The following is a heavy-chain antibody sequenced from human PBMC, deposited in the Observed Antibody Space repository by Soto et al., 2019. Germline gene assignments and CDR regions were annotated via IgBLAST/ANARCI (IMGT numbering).Heavy chain of an antibody. V-gene: IGHV1-2*02. J-gene: IGHJ6*01. Sequence: GASVKVSCKASGYTFTGYYMHGVRQAPGQGLEWMGGINPKSGGTNYAQKFQCRDTMTRDTSISTAYMELSRLRSDDTAVYYCARGDDWDGEGSYYYGMDVWGQGTTV. CDR3: ARGDDWDGEGSYYYGMDV. CDR2: INPKSGGT. D-gene: IGHD3-16*01. CDR1: GYTFTGYY.